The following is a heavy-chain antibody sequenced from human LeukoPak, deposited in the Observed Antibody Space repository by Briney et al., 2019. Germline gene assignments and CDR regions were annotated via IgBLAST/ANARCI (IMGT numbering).Heavy chain of an antibody. CDR1: GYTFTGYY. V-gene: IGHV1-2*02. CDR3: ASDSYRMGRAVAGTAQSY. Sequence: GASVKVSCKASGYTFTGYYMHWVRQAPGQGLEWMGWINPNSGGTNYAQKFQGRVTMTRDTSVSTAYMELSRLRSNDTAVYYCASDSYRMGRAVAGTAQSYWGQGTLVTVSS. CDR2: INPNSGGT. D-gene: IGHD6-19*01. J-gene: IGHJ4*02.